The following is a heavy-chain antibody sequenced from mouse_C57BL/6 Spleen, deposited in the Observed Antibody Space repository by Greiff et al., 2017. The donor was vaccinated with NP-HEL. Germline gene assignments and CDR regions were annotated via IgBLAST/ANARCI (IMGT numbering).Heavy chain of an antibody. J-gene: IGHJ3*01. CDR1: GYTFTSYW. V-gene: IGHV1-69*01. CDR2: IDPSDSYT. CDR3: ARCGPGTSWFAY. Sequence: QVQLQQPGAELVMPGASVKLSCKASGYTFTSYWMHWVKQRPGQGLEWIGEIDPSDSYTNYNQKFKGKSTLTVDKSSSTAYMQLSSLTSEDSAVYYCARCGPGTSWFAYWGQGTLVTVSA.